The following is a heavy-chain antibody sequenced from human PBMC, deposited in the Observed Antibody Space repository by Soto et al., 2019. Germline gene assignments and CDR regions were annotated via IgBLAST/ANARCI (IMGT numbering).Heavy chain of an antibody. D-gene: IGHD3-16*02. Sequence: QVQLVQSGAEVKKPGASVKVSCKASGNTFTSYDINWVRQATGQGLEWMGWRNLNSGNTAYAQKFQGRVTMTRNTSTSTAYMELSSLRSDDTAVYYCARPHDYIWGSYRTIQSYGMDVWGQGTTVTVSS. CDR3: ARPHDYIWGSYRTIQSYGMDV. CDR1: GNTFTSYD. V-gene: IGHV1-8*02. CDR2: RNLNSGNT. J-gene: IGHJ6*02.